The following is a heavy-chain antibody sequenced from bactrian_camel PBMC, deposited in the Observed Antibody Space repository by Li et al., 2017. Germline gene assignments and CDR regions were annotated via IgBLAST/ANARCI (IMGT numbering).Heavy chain of an antibody. CDR3: TPVLILSDGYCYKADNY. Sequence: HVQLVESGGDSVQPGGSLTLSCKVSGYDISTYSLAWFRQGPGKEREPVAGIDRIGGTSYRDSVKGRFSISRDNRAMSLILQMNSLEPDDTAIYYCTPVLILSDGYCYKADNYWGQWTQVTVS. D-gene: IGHD3*01. J-gene: IGHJ4*01. V-gene: IGHV3S53*01. CDR1: GYDISTYS. CDR2: IDRIGGT.